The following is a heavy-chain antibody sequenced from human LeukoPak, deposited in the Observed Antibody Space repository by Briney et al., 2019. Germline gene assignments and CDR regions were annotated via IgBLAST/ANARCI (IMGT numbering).Heavy chain of an antibody. CDR3: ARRNGGMGGYFD. J-gene: IGHJ4*02. CDR1: GGSISSGGYY. CDR2: IYHSGST. D-gene: IGHD1-26*01. Sequence: PSETLSLTCTVSGGSISSGGYYWSWIRQPPGKGLEWIGYIYHSGSTYYNPSLKSRVTISVDRSKNQFSLKLSSVTAADTAVYYCARRNGGMGGYFDWGQGTLVTVSS. V-gene: IGHV4-30-2*01.